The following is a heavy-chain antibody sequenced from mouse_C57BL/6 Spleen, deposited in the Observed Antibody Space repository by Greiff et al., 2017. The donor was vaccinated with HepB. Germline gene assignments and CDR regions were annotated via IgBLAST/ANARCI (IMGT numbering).Heavy chain of an antibody. D-gene: IGHD1-1*01. V-gene: IGHV5-9-1*02. CDR2: ISSGGDYI. CDR1: GFTFSSYA. CDR3: TSHYYYGSSYGFAY. J-gene: IGHJ3*01. Sequence: EVKLVESGEGLVKPGGSLKLSCAASGFTFSSYAMSWVRQTPEKRLEWVAYISSGGDYIYYADTVKGRFTISRDNARNTLYLQMSSLKSEDTAMYYCTSHYYYGSSYGFAYWGQGTLVTVSA.